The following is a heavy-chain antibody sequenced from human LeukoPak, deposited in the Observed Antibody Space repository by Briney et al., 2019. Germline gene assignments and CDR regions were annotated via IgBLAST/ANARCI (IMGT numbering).Heavy chain of an antibody. Sequence: SETLSLTCTVPGGSISSGSYYWGWIRQPPGKGLEWIGSIYYSGSTYYNPSLKSRVTISVDTSKNQFSLKLNSVTAADTAMYYCAKSGGYGLIDYWGQGTRVTVSS. V-gene: IGHV4-39*01. J-gene: IGHJ4*02. CDR3: AKSGGYGLIDY. CDR2: IYYSGST. D-gene: IGHD1-26*01. CDR1: GGSISSGSYY.